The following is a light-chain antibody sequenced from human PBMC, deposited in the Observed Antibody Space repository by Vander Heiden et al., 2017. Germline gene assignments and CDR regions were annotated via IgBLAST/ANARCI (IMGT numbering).Light chain of an antibody. Sequence: QSVLIQPPSASGTPGQRVTISCSGSNSNIGSNTVSWYLQLPGTAPKLLVYANNQRPSGVPDRFSVSKSGTSASLAISGLQSEDEADYYCATWDDGRSAWVFGGGTKVTVL. V-gene: IGLV1-44*01. CDR2: ANN. CDR3: ATWDDGRSAWV. J-gene: IGLJ3*02. CDR1: NSNIGSNT.